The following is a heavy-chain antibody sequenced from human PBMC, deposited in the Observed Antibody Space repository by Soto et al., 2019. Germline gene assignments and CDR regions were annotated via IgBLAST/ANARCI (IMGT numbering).Heavy chain of an antibody. D-gene: IGHD2-2*01. CDR2: ISGSGGST. V-gene: IGHV3-23*01. Sequence: GGSLRLSCAASGFTFSSYAMSWVRQAPGKGLEWVSAISGSGGSTYYADSVKGRFTISRDNSKNTLYLQMNSLRAEDTAVYYCAKDVIIDDIVVVPAASNWFDPWGQGTLVTVSS. CDR1: GFTFSSYA. J-gene: IGHJ5*02. CDR3: AKDVIIDDIVVVPAASNWFDP.